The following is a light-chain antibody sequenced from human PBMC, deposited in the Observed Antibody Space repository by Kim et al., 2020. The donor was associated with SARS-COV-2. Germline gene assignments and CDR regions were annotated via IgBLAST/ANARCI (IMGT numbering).Light chain of an antibody. CDR3: LQDFNYPRT. J-gene: IGKJ1*01. V-gene: IGKV1-6*01. CDR1: QGIRNE. Sequence: AIQMTQFPSSLSAFVGDRVTITCRASQGIRNELSWYQQKSGKAPKLLIYAASTLQSGVPSRFSGSGSGTDFTLTISSLQPEDFATYYCLQDFNYPRTFGQGTKVDIK. CDR2: AAS.